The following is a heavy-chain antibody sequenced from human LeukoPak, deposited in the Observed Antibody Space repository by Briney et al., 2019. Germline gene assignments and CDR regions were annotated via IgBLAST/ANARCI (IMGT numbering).Heavy chain of an antibody. Sequence: GASVKVSCKASGGTFSSYAISWVRQAPGQGLEWMGGIIPVFGTANYAQKFQGRVTITADESTSTAYMELSSLRSEDTAVYYCARDRVGGSPGALDYWGQGTLVTVSS. J-gene: IGHJ4*02. V-gene: IGHV1-69*13. CDR1: GGTFSSYA. CDR2: IIPVFGTA. CDR3: ARDRVGGSPGALDY. D-gene: IGHD1-26*01.